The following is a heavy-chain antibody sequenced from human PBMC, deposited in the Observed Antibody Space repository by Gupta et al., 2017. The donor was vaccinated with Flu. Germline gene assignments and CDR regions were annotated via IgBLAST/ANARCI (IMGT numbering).Heavy chain of an antibody. CDR2: IYWDDDE. D-gene: IGHD1-1*01. J-gene: IGHJ4*02. Sequence: QITLKESGPALVKPTQTLTLTCTFSGFSLTTDGVAVGWLRQPPGKALEWLALIYWDDDERYSPYLKNRLSITKGTSKNKVVLTMTNMDPVDKGTYYCARKLPTNWDVSHLVGPFDYWGQGTLVTVSS. V-gene: IGHV2-5*02. CDR1: GFSLTTDGVA. CDR3: ARKLPTNWDVSHLVGPFDY.